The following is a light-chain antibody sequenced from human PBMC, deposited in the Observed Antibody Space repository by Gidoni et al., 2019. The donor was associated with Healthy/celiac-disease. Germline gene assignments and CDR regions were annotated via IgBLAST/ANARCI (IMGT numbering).Light chain of an antibody. J-gene: IGLJ2*01. CDR1: SSNIGRNT. CDR2: RNN. CDR3: AAWDDRLHGVV. V-gene: IGLV1-44*01. Sequence: QSVLTQPPSASGTPGQRVTISCSGSSSNIGRNTVNWYQQLPGTAPKLLIYRNNQRPSWVPDRFSCSTSGTSSSLAISGLQSEDEADYYCAAWDDRLHGVVFGGGTKLTVL.